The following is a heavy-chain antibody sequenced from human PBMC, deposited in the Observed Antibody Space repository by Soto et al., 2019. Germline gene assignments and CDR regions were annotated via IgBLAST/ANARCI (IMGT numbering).Heavy chain of an antibody. Sequence: SETLSLTCTVSGGSISSGGYYWSWIRQHPGKGLEWIGYIYYSGSTYYNPSLKSRVTISVDTSKNQFSLKLSSVTAADTAVYYCARDDTGDPDAFDIWGQGTMVTVSS. CDR3: ARDDTGDPDAFDI. V-gene: IGHV4-31*03. J-gene: IGHJ3*02. CDR1: GGSISSGGYY. D-gene: IGHD5-18*01. CDR2: IYYSGST.